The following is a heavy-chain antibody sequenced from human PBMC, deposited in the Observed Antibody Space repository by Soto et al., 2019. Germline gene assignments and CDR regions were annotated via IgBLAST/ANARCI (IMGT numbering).Heavy chain of an antibody. CDR1: GYTFTGYY. CDR3: VRVRPLHYYYGMDV. CDR2: INPNSGGT. Sequence: GASVKVSCKASGYTFTGYYMHWVRQAPGQGLEWMGWINPNSGGTNYAQKFQGRVTMTRDTSISTAYMELSRLRSDDTAVYYCVRVRPLHYYYGMDVWGQGTTVTVSS. V-gene: IGHV1-2*02. J-gene: IGHJ6*02.